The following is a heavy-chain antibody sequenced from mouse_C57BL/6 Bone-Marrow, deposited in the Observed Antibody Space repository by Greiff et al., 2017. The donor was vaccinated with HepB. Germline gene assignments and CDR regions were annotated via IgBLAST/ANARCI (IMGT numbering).Heavy chain of an antibody. CDR1: GYTFTDYY. CDR2: IGPGSGST. V-gene: IGHV1-77*01. D-gene: IGHD1-1*01. CDR3: ALIYYYGLRDY. Sequence: QVHVKQSGAELVKPGASVKISCKASGYTFTDYYINWVKQRPGQGLEWIGKIGPGSGSTYYNEKFKGKATLTADKSSSTAYMQLSSLTSEDSAVYFCALIYYYGLRDYWGQGTTLTVSS. J-gene: IGHJ2*01.